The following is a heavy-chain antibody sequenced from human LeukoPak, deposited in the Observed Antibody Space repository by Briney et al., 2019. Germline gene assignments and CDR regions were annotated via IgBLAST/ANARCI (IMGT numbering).Heavy chain of an antibody. Sequence: GGSLRLSCAASGFTFSSYWMSWVRQAPGKGLEWVSAISGSGGSTYYADSVKGRFTISRDNSENTLYLQMNSLRAEDTAVYYCAKDGGGWYSSGWYYFDYWGQGTLVTVSS. J-gene: IGHJ4*02. D-gene: IGHD6-19*01. CDR1: GFTFSSYW. V-gene: IGHV3-23*01. CDR3: AKDGGGWYSSGWYYFDY. CDR2: ISGSGGST.